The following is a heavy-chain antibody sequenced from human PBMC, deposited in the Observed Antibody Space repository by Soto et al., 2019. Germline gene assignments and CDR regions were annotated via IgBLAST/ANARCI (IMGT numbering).Heavy chain of an antibody. CDR3: ARDXRXVTXLGGYYYYSMDV. V-gene: IGHV4-31*03. Sequence: QVQLQESGPGLVKPSQTLSLTCTVSGGSISSGVYYWSWIRQHPGKGLEWIGYIFHSGTPYYNPSLKSRLAISVDTSKNQFSLKLSSVTAADTAVYYXARDXRXVTXLGGYYYYSMDVWGQGTTVTVSS. J-gene: IGHJ6*02. CDR2: IFHSGTP. CDR1: GGSISSGVYY. D-gene: IGHD2-15*01.